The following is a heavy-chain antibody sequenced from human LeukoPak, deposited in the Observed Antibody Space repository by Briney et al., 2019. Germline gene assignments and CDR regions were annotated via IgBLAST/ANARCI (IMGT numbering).Heavy chain of an antibody. V-gene: IGHV4-39*01. CDR1: GGSFSSSSYY. Sequence: SETLLLTCTVSGGSFSSSSYYWGWIRQPPGKGLEWIGSIYYSGSTYYNPSLKSRVTISVDTSKNQFSLKLSSVTAADTAVYYCARLGSLEYSSLNWGQGTLVTVSS. D-gene: IGHD6-6*01. CDR2: IYYSGST. CDR3: ARLGSLEYSSLN. J-gene: IGHJ4*02.